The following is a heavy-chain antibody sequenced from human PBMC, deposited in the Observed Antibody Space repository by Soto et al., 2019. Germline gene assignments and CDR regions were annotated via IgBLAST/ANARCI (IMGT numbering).Heavy chain of an antibody. CDR3: AKSFDYGDYYYYGMDV. D-gene: IGHD4-17*01. CDR2: ISWNSGSI. V-gene: IGHV3-9*01. CDR1: GFTFDDYA. J-gene: IGHJ6*02. Sequence: GGSLRLSCAASGFTFDDYAMHWVRQAPGKGLEWVSGISWNSGSIGYADSVKGRFTISRDNAKNSLYLQMNILRAEDTALYYCAKSFDYGDYYYYGMDVWGQGTTVTVSS.